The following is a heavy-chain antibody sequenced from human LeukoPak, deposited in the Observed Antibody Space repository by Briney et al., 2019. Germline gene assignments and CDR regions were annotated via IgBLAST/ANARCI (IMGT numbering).Heavy chain of an antibody. V-gene: IGHV1-18*01. Sequence: ASVKVSCKASGYTFSSYGISWVRQAPGQGLEWMGWISAYNGDINYAQKLQGRVTLTTDTSTSTAHMELRSLRSEDTAVYYCARHYGYKGVTLDYWGQGTLVTVSS. D-gene: IGHD5-18*01. CDR2: ISAYNGDI. CDR1: GYTFSSYG. J-gene: IGHJ4*02. CDR3: ARHYGYKGVTLDY.